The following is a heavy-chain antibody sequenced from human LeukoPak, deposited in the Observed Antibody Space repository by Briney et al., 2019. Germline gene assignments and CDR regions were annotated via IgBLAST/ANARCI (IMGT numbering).Heavy chain of an antibody. J-gene: IGHJ5*02. Sequence: HPGGSLRLSCAASGFTFRSYSMNWVRQAPGKGLEWVSVMYSGDSTYYDDSVKGRFTISRDNSKNTLDLQMNSLRDEDTGVYYCARADGYSSWFVHWGQGTLVTVSS. CDR3: ARADGYSSWFVH. V-gene: IGHV3-53*01. CDR2: MYSGDST. CDR1: GFTFRSYS. D-gene: IGHD5-18*01.